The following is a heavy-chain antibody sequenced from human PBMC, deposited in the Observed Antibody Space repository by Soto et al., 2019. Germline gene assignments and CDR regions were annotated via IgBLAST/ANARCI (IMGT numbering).Heavy chain of an antibody. CDR1: GGSISSGGYY. Sequence: QVQLQESGPGLVKPSQTLSLTCTVSGGSISSGGYYWSWIRQHPGKGLEWIGYIYYSGSTYYNPSLQSRVTISVDTSKNQFSLKLSSVTAADTAVYYCARDRGGSDYYYYYGMDVWGQGTTVTVSS. J-gene: IGHJ6*02. D-gene: IGHD1-26*01. V-gene: IGHV4-31*03. CDR2: IYYSGST. CDR3: ARDRGGSDYYYYYGMDV.